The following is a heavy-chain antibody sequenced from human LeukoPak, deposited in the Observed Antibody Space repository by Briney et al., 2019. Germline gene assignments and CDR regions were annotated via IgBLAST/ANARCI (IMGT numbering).Heavy chain of an antibody. CDR1: GGSISSGGYY. Sequence: SETLSLTCTVSGGSISSGGYYWSWIRQHPGKGLEWIGYIYYSGSTYYNPSLKSRVTISVDTSKNRFSLKLSSVTAADTAVYYCARDRQRGDIRIWGQGTMVTVSS. D-gene: IGHD2-15*01. J-gene: IGHJ3*02. CDR2: IYYSGST. CDR3: ARDRQRGDIRI. V-gene: IGHV4-31*03.